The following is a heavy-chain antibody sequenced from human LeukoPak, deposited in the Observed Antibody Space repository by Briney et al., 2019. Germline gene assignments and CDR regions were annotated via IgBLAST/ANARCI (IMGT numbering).Heavy chain of an antibody. CDR3: AGGSGWARGRYYFDY. CDR2: IWYDGSNK. CDR1: GFTFSSYG. D-gene: IGHD6-19*01. Sequence: PGGSLRLSCAASGFTFSSYGMHWVRQAPGKGLEWVAVIWYDGSNKYYADSVKGRFTISRDNSKNTLYLQMNSLRAEDTAVYYCAGGSGWARGRYYFDYWGQGSLVTVSS. J-gene: IGHJ4*02. V-gene: IGHV3-33*01.